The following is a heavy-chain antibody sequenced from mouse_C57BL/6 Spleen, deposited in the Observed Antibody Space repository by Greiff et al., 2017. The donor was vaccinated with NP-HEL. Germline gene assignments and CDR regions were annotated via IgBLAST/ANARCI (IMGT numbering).Heavy chain of an antibody. D-gene: IGHD1-1*01. J-gene: IGHJ4*01. CDR1: GYTFTSYW. Sequence: VQLQQPGAELVMPGASVKLSCKASGYTFTSYWMHWVKQRPGQGLEWIGEIDPSDSYTNYNQKFKGKSTLTVDKSSSTAYMQLSSLTSEDSAVYYCARPYYGSSYAMDYWGQGTSVTVSS. CDR2: IDPSDSYT. CDR3: ARPYYGSSYAMDY. V-gene: IGHV1-69*01.